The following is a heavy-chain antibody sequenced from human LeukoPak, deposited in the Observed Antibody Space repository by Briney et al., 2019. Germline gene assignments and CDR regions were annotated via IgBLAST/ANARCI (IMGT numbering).Heavy chain of an antibody. CDR1: GGSFSGYY. V-gene: IGHV4-34*01. J-gene: IGHJ4*02. Sequence: SETLSLTCAVYGGSFSGYYWSWIRQPPGKGLEWIGEINHSGSTNYNPSLKSRVTISVDTSKNQFSLKLSSVTAADTAVYYCARGLQGSGYYYVYSRVYYFDYWGQGTLVTVSS. CDR3: ARGLQGSGYYYVYSRVYYFDY. D-gene: IGHD3-22*01. CDR2: INHSGST.